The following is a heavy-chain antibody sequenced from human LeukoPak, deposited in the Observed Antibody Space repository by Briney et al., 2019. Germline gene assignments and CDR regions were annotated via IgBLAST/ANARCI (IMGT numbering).Heavy chain of an antibody. D-gene: IGHD2-2*01. V-gene: IGHV3-11*03. CDR3: VRYCSSTTCYDY. Sequence: GGSLRLSCAASGFTFNDYYMSWIRQAPGKGLEWVSYISSSSSYTNYADSVKGRFTISRDNAKNSLYLQMNSLRAEDTAVYYCVRYCSSTTCYDYWGQGTLVTVSS. J-gene: IGHJ4*02. CDR2: ISSSSSYT. CDR1: GFTFNDYY.